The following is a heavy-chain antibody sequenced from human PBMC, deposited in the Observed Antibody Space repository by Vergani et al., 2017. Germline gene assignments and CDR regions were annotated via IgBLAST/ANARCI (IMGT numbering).Heavy chain of an antibody. CDR3: AKDSAYYDFWSGYSLESYFDY. D-gene: IGHD3-3*01. CDR1: GFTFSSYG. CDR2: ISYDGSNK. J-gene: IGHJ4*02. V-gene: IGHV3-30*18. Sequence: QVQLVESGGGVVQPGRSLRLSCAASGFTFSSYGMHWVRQAPGKGLEWVAVISYDGSNKYYADSVKGRFTISRDNSKNTLYLQMNSLRAEDTAVYYCAKDSAYYDFWSGYSLESYFDYWGQGTLVTVSS.